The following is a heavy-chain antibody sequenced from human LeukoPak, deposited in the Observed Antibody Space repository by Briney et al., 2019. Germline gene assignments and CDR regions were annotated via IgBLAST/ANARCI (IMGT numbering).Heavy chain of an antibody. CDR2: ISSSGSTI. V-gene: IGHV3-48*03. D-gene: IGHD2-15*01. CDR3: ARPSFTQGSYFDY. Sequence: GGSLRLSCAASGFTFSSYEMNWVRQAPGKGLEWVSYISSSGSTIYYADSVKGRFTISRDNAKNSLYLQMNSLSAEDTAVYYCARPSFTQGSYFDYWGQGTLVTVSS. J-gene: IGHJ4*02. CDR1: GFTFSSYE.